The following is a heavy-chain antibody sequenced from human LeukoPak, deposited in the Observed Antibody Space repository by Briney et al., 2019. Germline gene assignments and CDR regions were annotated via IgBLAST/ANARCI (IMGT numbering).Heavy chain of an antibody. CDR1: GGSISSSSYY. CDR2: IYYSGST. J-gene: IGHJ5*02. V-gene: IGHV4-39*07. Sequence: SEALSLTCTVSGGSISSSSYYWGWIRQPPGKGLEWIGSIYYSGSTYYNPSLKSRVTISVDTSKNQFSLKLSSVTAADTAVYYCAGSSYYDFWSGYLNWFDPWGQGTLVTVSS. CDR3: AGSSYYDFWSGYLNWFDP. D-gene: IGHD3-3*01.